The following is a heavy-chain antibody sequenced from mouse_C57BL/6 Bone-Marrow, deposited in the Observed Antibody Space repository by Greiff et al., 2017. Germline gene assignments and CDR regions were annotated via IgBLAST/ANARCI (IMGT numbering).Heavy chain of an antibody. V-gene: IGHV1-75*01. CDR1: GYTFTGYY. CDR2: IFPGSGST. CDR3: ARIDPYAMDY. Sequence: QVQLQQSGPELVKPGASVKISCKASGYTFTGYYINWVKQRPGQGLEWIGGIFPGSGSTYYNEKFKGKATFTVDKSSSPAYMLLSSLTSEYSAYYCCARIDPYAMDYWGQGTSVTVSS. J-gene: IGHJ4*01.